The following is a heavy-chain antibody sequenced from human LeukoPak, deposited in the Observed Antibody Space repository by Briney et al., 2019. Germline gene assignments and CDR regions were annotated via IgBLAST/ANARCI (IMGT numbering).Heavy chain of an antibody. J-gene: IGHJ4*02. Sequence: GGSLRLSCAASGFTFSSYTMSWVRQAPGKGLEWVSTITTSDGNTYYADSVKGRFTVSRDDSKNTLFLQMNSLRAEDTAVYYCAKDGGLWVSAHWGDSWGRGTLVTVAS. CDR3: AKDGGLWVSAHWGDS. CDR2: ITTSDGNT. CDR1: GFTFSSYT. V-gene: IGHV3-23*01. D-gene: IGHD7-27*01.